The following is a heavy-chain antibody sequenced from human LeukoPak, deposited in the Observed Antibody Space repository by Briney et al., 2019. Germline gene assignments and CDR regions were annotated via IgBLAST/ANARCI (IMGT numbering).Heavy chain of an antibody. D-gene: IGHD2-15*01. J-gene: IGHJ3*02. CDR3: AREGGGTDGFDI. Sequence: SQTLSLTCAISGDSVSTNSAAWVWIRQSPSRGLEWQGRTYYRSKLYNDYAVSVKSRVTINPDTSKNQFSLQLTSVTPEDAAVYYCAREGGGTDGFDIWGLGTMVIVSS. V-gene: IGHV6-1*01. CDR1: GDSVSTNSAA. CDR2: TYYRSKLYN.